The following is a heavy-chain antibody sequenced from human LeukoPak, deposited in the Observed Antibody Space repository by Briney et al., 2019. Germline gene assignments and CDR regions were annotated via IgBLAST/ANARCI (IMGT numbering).Heavy chain of an antibody. V-gene: IGHV3-21*01. J-gene: IGHJ4*02. CDR1: GFTFSDYW. CDR2: ISSSSSYI. CDR3: ARVYLSWNPTDYYFDY. Sequence: GGSLRLSCAVSGFTFSDYWMSWVRQAPGKGLEWVSSISSSSSYIYYADSVKGRFTISRDNAKNSLYLQMNSLRAEDTAVYYCARVYLSWNPTDYYFDYWGQGTLVTVSS. D-gene: IGHD1-1*01.